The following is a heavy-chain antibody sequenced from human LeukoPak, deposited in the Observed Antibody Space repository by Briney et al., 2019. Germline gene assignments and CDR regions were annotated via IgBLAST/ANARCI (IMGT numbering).Heavy chain of an antibody. CDR1: GYSISSSNW. D-gene: IGHD6-13*01. J-gene: IGHJ5*02. V-gene: IGHV4-28*05. Sequence: SDTLSLTCAVSGYSISSSNWWGWIRQPPGKGLEWIGYIYYSGSIYYNPSLRSRVTMSVDMSKNQFSLRLNSVTAVDTAVYYCARKPDSRNWFDPWGQGTLVIVSS. CDR3: ARKPDSRNWFDP. CDR2: IYYSGSI.